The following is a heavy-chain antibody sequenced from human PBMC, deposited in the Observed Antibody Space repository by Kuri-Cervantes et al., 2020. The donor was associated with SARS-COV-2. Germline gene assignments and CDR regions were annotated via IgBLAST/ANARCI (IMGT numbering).Heavy chain of an antibody. V-gene: IGHV3-30*14. CDR3: AKDSIVVVVPAAKDY. CDR1: GFTFSSYA. Sequence: GESLKISCAASGFTFSSYAMHWVRQAPGKGLEWVAVISYDGSNKYYADSAKGRFTISRDNSKNTLYLQMNSLRAEDTAVYYCAKDSIVVVVPAAKDYWGQGTLVTVSS. D-gene: IGHD2-2*01. J-gene: IGHJ4*02. CDR2: ISYDGSNK.